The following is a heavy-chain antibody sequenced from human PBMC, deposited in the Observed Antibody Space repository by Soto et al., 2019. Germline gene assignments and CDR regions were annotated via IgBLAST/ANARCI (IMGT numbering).Heavy chain of an antibody. D-gene: IGHD3-22*01. CDR2: ITPIFGTA. V-gene: IGHV1-69*01. J-gene: IGHJ1*01. CDR3: APNYYDSSGFPLYFQH. Sequence: QVQLVQSGAEVKKPGSSVKVSCRASGGTFSSYAISWVRQAPGQGLEWMGGITPIFGTANHAQKFQGSVTITADESTSTAYMELSSLRSEDTAVYYCAPNYYDSSGFPLYFQHWGQGTLVTVSS. CDR1: GGTFSSYA.